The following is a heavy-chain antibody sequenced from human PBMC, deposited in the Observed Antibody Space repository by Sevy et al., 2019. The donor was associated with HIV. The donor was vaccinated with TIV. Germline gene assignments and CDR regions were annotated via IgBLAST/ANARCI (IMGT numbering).Heavy chain of an antibody. CDR1: GYTFTGYY. V-gene: IGHV1-2*02. CDR2: INPNSGGT. D-gene: IGHD3-10*01. J-gene: IGHJ6*02. Sequence: ASVKVSCKASGYTFTGYYMHWVRQAPGQGLEWMGWINPNSGGTNYAQKFQGRVNMTRDTSISTAYMELSRLRSDDTAVYYCARVLGFGELLYYYYGMDVWGQGTTVTVSS. CDR3: ARVLGFGELLYYYYGMDV.